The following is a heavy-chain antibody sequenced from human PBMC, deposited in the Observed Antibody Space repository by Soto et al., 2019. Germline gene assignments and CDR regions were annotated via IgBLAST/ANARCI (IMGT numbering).Heavy chain of an antibody. V-gene: IGHV3-23*01. CDR2: ISGSGGST. D-gene: IGHD3-10*01. CDR1: GFTFSSYA. Sequence: HPGGSLRLSCAASGFTFSSYAMSWVRQAPGKGLEWVSAISGSGGSTYYADSVKGRFTISRDNSKNTLYLQMNSLRAEDTAVYYCAKVDRSGNPPRSPAPQIDYWGQGTLVTVSS. CDR3: AKVDRSGNPPRSPAPQIDY. J-gene: IGHJ4*02.